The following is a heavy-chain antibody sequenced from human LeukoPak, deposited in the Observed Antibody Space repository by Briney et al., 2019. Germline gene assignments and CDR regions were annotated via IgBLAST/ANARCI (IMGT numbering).Heavy chain of an antibody. J-gene: IGHJ5*02. CDR2: IYPGDSDT. V-gene: IGHV5-51*01. Sequence: GESLKIACKASGYTFTNYWIGWVRQMPGKGLEWMGTIYPGDSDTRYSPSFQGQVTISADKSISTSYLQWTSLRASDTAMYYCARRAYSHEWFDPWGQGTLVTVSS. CDR1: GYTFTNYW. D-gene: IGHD5-12*01. CDR3: ARRAYSHEWFDP.